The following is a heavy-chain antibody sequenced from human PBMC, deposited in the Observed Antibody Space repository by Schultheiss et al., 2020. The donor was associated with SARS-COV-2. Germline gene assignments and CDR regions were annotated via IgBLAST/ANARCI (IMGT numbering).Heavy chain of an antibody. CDR2: INPNSGGT. Sequence: ASVKVSCKASGYTFTGYYMHWVRQAPGQGLEWMGWINPNSGGTNYAQKFQGRVTMTRDTSISTAYMELSRLRSDDTAVYYCARAPPRVRYGDDHIDYWGQGTLVTVSS. V-gene: IGHV1-2*02. J-gene: IGHJ4*02. CDR1: GYTFTGYY. CDR3: ARAPPRVRYGDDHIDY. D-gene: IGHD4-17*01.